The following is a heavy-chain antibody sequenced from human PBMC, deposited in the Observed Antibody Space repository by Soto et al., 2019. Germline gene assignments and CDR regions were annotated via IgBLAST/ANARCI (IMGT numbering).Heavy chain of an antibody. D-gene: IGHD3-16*01. Sequence: ASVKVSCRASGYTFTSYGISWVLQAPGQGLEWMAWINPYNGNTKYAEKFLGRVTVTTDTSTATAYMEVRSLTSDDTAVFYCARVGVGLAAPRVWHYWGPGPPVTVSS. CDR2: INPYNGNT. V-gene: IGHV1-18*01. CDR1: GYTFTSYG. CDR3: ARVGVGLAAPRVWHY. J-gene: IGHJ4*02.